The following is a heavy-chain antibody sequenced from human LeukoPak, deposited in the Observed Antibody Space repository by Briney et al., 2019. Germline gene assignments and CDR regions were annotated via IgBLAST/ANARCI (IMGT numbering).Heavy chain of an antibody. CDR3: ARDGAARGSGSFGD. D-gene: IGHD3-10*01. CDR2: IKKDGSEK. Sequence: GESLKISCAASGFTVSSNYMTWVRQAPGKGLEWVANIKKDGSEKYYVDSVKGRFTISRDNAKNSLYLQMNSLRAENTAVYFCARDGAARGSGSFGDWGQGTLVTVSS. V-gene: IGHV3-7*01. CDR1: GFTVSSNY. J-gene: IGHJ4*02.